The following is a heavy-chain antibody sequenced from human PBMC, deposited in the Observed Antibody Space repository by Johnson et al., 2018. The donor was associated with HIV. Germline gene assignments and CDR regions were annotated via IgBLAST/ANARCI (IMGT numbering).Heavy chain of an antibody. Sequence: QLVESGGGVVQPGRSLRLSCAASGFTFSSYAMHWVRQAPGKGLEWVAVMSCDGSNKYYAASVTGRFTISRNNSKNTLYLQMNSVRAEDSAVYYCVDEFENGGGGGDDAFDIWGQGTMVTVSS. D-gene: IGHD3-16*01. V-gene: IGHV3-30*14. CDR2: MSCDGSNK. J-gene: IGHJ3*02. CDR3: VDEFENGGGGGDDAFDI. CDR1: GFTFSSYA.